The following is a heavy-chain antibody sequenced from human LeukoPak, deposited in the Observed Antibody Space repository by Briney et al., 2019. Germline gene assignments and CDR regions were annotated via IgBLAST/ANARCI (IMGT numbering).Heavy chain of an antibody. Sequence: PSETLSLTCTVSGGSISSSSYYWGWIRQSPGKGLEWIGSIYYSGSTYYNPSLKSRVTISVDTSKNQFSLKLSSVTAADTAVYYCARHVGPLYSSSSNWFDPWGQGTLVTVSS. D-gene: IGHD6-6*01. CDR2: IYYSGST. J-gene: IGHJ5*02. CDR1: GGSISSSSYY. V-gene: IGHV4-39*01. CDR3: ARHVGPLYSSSSNWFDP.